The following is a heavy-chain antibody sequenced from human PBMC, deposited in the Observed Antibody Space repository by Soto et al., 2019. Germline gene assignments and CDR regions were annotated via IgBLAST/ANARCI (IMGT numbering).Heavy chain of an antibody. J-gene: IGHJ4*02. CDR1: GYTFTSYG. Sequence: QVQLVQSGAEVKKPGASVKVSCTASGYTFTSYGISWVRQATGQGLEWMGWISAYNGNTNYAQKLQGRVTMTTDTSTSTAYMDLRSLRSDDTAVYYCARDSGIVVVPAAPPYNFDYWGQGTLVTVSS. CDR3: ARDSGIVVVPAAPPYNFDY. CDR2: ISAYNGNT. D-gene: IGHD2-2*01. V-gene: IGHV1-18*01.